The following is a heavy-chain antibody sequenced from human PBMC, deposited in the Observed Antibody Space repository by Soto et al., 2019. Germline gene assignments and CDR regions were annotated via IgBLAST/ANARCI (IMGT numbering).Heavy chain of an antibody. J-gene: IGHJ4*02. Sequence: LRLSCEGSGFSFPDYDMNWVRQTPGKGLEWVAAVGRFGNTYYRDSVRGRFTISRDDSRNTVYLQMNRLRVEDTAVYFCAKEGRLRSPAGDYFDSWAQGSLVTVSS. D-gene: IGHD3-10*01. CDR2: VGRFGNT. V-gene: IGHV3-23*01. CDR3: AKEGRLRSPAGDYFDS. CDR1: GFSFPDYD.